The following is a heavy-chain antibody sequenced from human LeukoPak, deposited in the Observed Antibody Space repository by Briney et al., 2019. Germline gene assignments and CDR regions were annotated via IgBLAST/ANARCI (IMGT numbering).Heavy chain of an antibody. CDR3: ARDRPPGIPAANNWFDP. CDR2: IYYSGST. CDR1: GGSISSYY. D-gene: IGHD2-2*01. Sequence: SETLSLTCTVSGGSISSYYWSWIRQPPGKGLEWIGYIYYSGSTNYNPSLKSRVTISVDTSKNQFSLKLSSVTAADTAVYYCARDRPPGIPAANNWFDPWGQGTLVTVSS. V-gene: IGHV4-59*12. J-gene: IGHJ5*02.